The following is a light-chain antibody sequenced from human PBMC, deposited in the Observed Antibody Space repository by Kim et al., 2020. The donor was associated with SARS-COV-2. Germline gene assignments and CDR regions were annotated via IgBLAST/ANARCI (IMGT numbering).Light chain of an antibody. CDR2: DAS. CDR3: QQYGSSPT. Sequence: EIVLTQSPATLSLSPGKRATLSCGASQSVSSSYLAWYQQKPGLAPRLLIYDASSRATGIPDRFSGSGSGTDFTLTISRLEPEDFAVYYCQQYGSSPTFGQGTKLEI. J-gene: IGKJ2*01. CDR1: QSVSSSY. V-gene: IGKV3D-20*01.